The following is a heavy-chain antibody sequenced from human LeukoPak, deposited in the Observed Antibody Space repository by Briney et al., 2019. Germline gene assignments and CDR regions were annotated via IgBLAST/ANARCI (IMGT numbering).Heavy chain of an antibody. Sequence: GASVKVSCKASGHTFTGYYMHWVRQAPGQGLEWMGWINPNSGGTNYAQKFQGRVTMTRDTSISTAYMELSRLRSDDTAVYYCARGVYSSSWYYFDYWGQGTLVTVSS. D-gene: IGHD6-13*01. CDR3: ARGVYSSSWYYFDY. CDR2: INPNSGGT. J-gene: IGHJ4*02. CDR1: GHTFTGYY. V-gene: IGHV1-2*02.